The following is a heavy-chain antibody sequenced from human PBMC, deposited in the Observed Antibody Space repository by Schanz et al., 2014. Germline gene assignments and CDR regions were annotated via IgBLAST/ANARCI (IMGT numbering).Heavy chain of an antibody. CDR1: GGSFSAYH. D-gene: IGHD3-10*01. V-gene: IGHV4-34*02. CDR3: ASRRRMGISIVRGILKGWFDP. Sequence: QVQLQQWGAGLLKPSETLSLICVINGGSFSAYHWSWLRQSPGKGPEWIGEISHDGTTNYNPSLKSRVTISGDTSKNQFSLNLTSVTAADTAVYYCASRRRMGISIVRGILKGWFDPWGQGTLVTVSS. J-gene: IGHJ5*02. CDR2: ISHDGTT.